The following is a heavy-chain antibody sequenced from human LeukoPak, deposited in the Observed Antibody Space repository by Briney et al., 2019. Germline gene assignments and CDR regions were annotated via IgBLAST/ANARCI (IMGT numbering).Heavy chain of an antibody. CDR3: ATSGVRDYYYYLDV. V-gene: IGHV3-48*04. CDR1: GFTLSAYS. J-gene: IGHJ6*03. Sequence: GESLRLSCAASGFTLSAYSINWVRQAPGKGLEWIAYMSSSMNTIYYADAVKGRFTVSRDNANNSVHLQMSSLRAEDTAVYYCATSGVRDYYYYLDVWGTGTTVTVPS. CDR2: MSSSMNTI. D-gene: IGHD2-21*01.